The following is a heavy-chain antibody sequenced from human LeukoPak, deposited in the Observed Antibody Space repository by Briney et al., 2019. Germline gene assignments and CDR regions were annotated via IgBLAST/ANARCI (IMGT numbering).Heavy chain of an antibody. CDR1: GGSFSGYY. J-gene: IGHJ4*02. CDR3: ARAWTGVEYYFDY. CDR2: INHSGST. V-gene: IGHV4-34*01. Sequence: SETLSLTCAVYGGSFSGYYWSWIRQPPGKGLEWIGEINHSGSTNYNPSLKSRVTMSVDTSKNQFSLKLSSVTAADTAVYYCARAWTGVEYYFDYWGQGTLVTVSS. D-gene: IGHD3/OR15-3a*01.